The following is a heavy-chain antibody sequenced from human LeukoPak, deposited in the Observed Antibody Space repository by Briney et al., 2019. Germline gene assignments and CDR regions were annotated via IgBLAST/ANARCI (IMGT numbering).Heavy chain of an antibody. CDR1: GGTFSSYA. D-gene: IGHD3-22*01. CDR2: INPNSGGT. Sequence: ASVKVSCKASGGTFSSYAISWVRRAPGQGLEWMGWINPNSGGTNYAQKFQGRVTMTRDTSISTAYMELSRLRSDDTAVYYCARDHRITMIVVVSDAFDIWGQGTMVTVSS. J-gene: IGHJ3*02. CDR3: ARDHRITMIVVVSDAFDI. V-gene: IGHV1-2*02.